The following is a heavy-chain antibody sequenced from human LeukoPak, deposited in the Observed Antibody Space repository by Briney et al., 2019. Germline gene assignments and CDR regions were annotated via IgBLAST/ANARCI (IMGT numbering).Heavy chain of an antibody. CDR1: GFTFSSYA. J-gene: IGHJ3*02. Sequence: PGGSLRLSCAASGFTFSSYAMHWVRQAPGKGLEWVAVISYDGSNKYYADSVKGRFTISRDNSKNTLYLQMNSLRAEDTAVYYCARDGPGSSIVGATRRAFDIWGQGTMVTVSS. V-gene: IGHV3-30*04. D-gene: IGHD1-26*01. CDR2: ISYDGSNK. CDR3: ARDGPGSSIVGATRRAFDI.